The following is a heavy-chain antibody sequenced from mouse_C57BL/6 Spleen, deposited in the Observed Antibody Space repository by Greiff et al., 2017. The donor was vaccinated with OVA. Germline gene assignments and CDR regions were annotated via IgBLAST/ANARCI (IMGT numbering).Heavy chain of an antibody. J-gene: IGHJ2*01. CDR3: ARGEPYGSSYKGFDY. CDR2: IYPGSGNT. Sequence: VKLQQSGPELVKPGASVKISCKASGYSFTSYYIHWVKQRPGQGLEWIGWIYPGSGNTKYNEKFKGKATLTADTSSSTAYMQLSSLTSEDSAVYYCARGEPYGSSYKGFDYWGQGTTLTVSS. V-gene: IGHV1-66*01. D-gene: IGHD1-1*01. CDR1: GYSFTSYY.